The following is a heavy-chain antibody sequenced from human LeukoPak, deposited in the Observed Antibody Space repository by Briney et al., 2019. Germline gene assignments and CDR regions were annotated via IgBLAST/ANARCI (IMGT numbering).Heavy chain of an antibody. Sequence: SETLSLTCAVYGGSFSGYYWSWIRQPPGKGLEWIGEINHGGSTNYNPSLKSRLTISVDTSKNQFSLKLSSVTAADTAVYYCARELLNAPTPGAYWGQGILVTVSS. V-gene: IGHV4-34*01. CDR3: ARELLNAPTPGAY. D-gene: IGHD2-21*01. J-gene: IGHJ4*02. CDR1: GGSFSGYY. CDR2: INHGGST.